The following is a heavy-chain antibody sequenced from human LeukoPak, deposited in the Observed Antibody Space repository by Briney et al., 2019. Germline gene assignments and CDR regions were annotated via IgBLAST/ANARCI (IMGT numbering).Heavy chain of an antibody. D-gene: IGHD3-10*01. V-gene: IGHV3-23*01. CDR3: ANLYYFGSGTYESRYFDY. CDR2: ISYCGGNT. J-gene: IGHJ4*02. CDR1: VFTFSIYA. Sequence: GGSLSLSCAVSVFTFSIYAVSWVRHAPGKGVEWVSCISYCGGNTFYADTMKGRCTISRENSKTTLYLRMNSLTAADTAVYYCANLYYFGSGTYESRYFDYWGQGALVTVSS.